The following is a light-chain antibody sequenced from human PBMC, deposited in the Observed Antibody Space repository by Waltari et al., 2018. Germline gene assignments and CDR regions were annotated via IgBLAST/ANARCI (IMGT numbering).Light chain of an antibody. V-gene: IGKV1-5*03. CDR1: QSISCW. J-gene: IGKJ2*01. CDR3: QQYDTYPYT. CDR2: KAS. Sequence: DIQMTQSPSTLSASIGDRVTITCRASQSISCWVAWYQQRPGKAPKLLIYKASSLQVGVSSRFSGSGSGTEFTLTISSLQADDFATYYCQQYDTYPYTFGQGTKLDIK.